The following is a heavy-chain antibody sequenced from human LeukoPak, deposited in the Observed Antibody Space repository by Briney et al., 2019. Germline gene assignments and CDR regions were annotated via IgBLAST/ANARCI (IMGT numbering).Heavy chain of an antibody. CDR1: GFTFSSYA. V-gene: IGHV3-64*01. J-gene: IGHJ4*02. CDR2: ISSNGGST. CDR3: ARVSWYGGDY. D-gene: IGHD6-13*01. Sequence: SGGSLRLSCAASGFTFSSYAMHWVRQAPGKGLEYVSAISSNGGSTYYANSVKGRFTISRDNSKNTLYLQMGSLRAEDMAVYYCARVSWYGGDYWGQGTLVTVSS.